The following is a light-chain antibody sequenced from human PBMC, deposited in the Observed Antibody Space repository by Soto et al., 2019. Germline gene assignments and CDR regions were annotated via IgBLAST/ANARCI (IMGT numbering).Light chain of an antibody. CDR1: QSVSSY. Sequence: PGEKAPLSFRASQSVSSYLAWYQQQPGQAPRLLIYDASNRATGIPARFSGSGSGTEFTLTISSLQSEDFAVYYCQQYNNWPSITFGQGTRLEIK. CDR3: QQYNNWPSIT. CDR2: DAS. J-gene: IGKJ5*01. V-gene: IGKV3D-15*01.